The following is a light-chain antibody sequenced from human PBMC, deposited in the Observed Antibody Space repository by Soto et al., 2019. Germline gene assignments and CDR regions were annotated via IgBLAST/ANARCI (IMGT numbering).Light chain of an antibody. Sequence: DIQMTQSPSTLSASVGDRVTITCRASQGISSWLAWYQQKPGQAPKLLIYDASSLESGVPSRFGGGGSGREITLTNSSLQTDDVATYYRQQENSDSPWTFGQGTKAEIK. V-gene: IGKV1-5*01. CDR2: DAS. CDR3: QQENSDSPWT. CDR1: QGISSW. J-gene: IGKJ1*01.